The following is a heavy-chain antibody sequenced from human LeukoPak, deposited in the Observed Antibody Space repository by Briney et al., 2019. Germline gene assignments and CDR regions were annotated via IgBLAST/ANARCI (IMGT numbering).Heavy chain of an antibody. J-gene: IGHJ4*02. CDR2: IYTSGST. Sequence: SETLSLTCTVSGGSISSYYWSWIRQPPGKGLEWIGYIYTSGSTNYNPSLKSRVTISVDTSKNQFSLKLSSVTAADTAVYYCARRGSYSYYFDHWGQGTLVTVSS. D-gene: IGHD1-26*01. CDR3: ARRGSYSYYFDH. V-gene: IGHV4-4*09. CDR1: GGSISSYY.